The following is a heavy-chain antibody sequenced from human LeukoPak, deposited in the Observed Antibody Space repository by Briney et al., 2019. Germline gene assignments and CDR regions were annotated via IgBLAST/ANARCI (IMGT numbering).Heavy chain of an antibody. J-gene: IGHJ6*02. D-gene: IGHD3-10*01. CDR3: AKVVPDYYYGMDV. V-gene: IGHV3-23*01. CDR2: ISGSGGST. Sequence: GRSLRLSCAASGFTFSSYGMHWVRQAPGKGLGWVSAISGSGGSTYYADSVKGRFTISGDNSKNTLYLQMNSLRAEDTAVYYCAKVVPDYYYGMDVWGQGTTVTVSS. CDR1: GFTFSSYG.